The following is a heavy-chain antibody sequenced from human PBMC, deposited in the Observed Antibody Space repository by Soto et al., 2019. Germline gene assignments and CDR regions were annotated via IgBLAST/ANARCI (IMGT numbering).Heavy chain of an antibody. J-gene: IGHJ6*02. CDR1: GFTFSSYA. Sequence: QVQLVESGGGVVQPGRSLRLSCAASGFTFSSYAMHWVRQAPGKGLEWVAVISYDGNNKYYADSVKGRFTISRDNSKKTLSRRLNSLRAEDTAGYYSARAGCDGGSCYTLVGLRYGMDVWGQGTTVTVSS. V-gene: IGHV3-30-3*01. CDR2: ISYDGNNK. D-gene: IGHD2-15*01. CDR3: ARAGCDGGSCYTLVGLRYGMDV.